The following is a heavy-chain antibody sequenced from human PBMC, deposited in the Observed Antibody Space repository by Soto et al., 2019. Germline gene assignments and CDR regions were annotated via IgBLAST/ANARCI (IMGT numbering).Heavy chain of an antibody. CDR3: AHSLIPNWGSRGAFDY. Sequence: QITLKESGPTLVKPTQTLTLTCTFSGFSLSTSGVGVGWIRQPPGKALEWLALIYWDDDKRYSPSLKSRLTTNKDTSKNQVVLTMTNMDPVDTATYYCAHSLIPNWGSRGAFDYWGQGTLVTVSS. V-gene: IGHV2-5*02. J-gene: IGHJ4*02. CDR1: GFSLSTSGVG. D-gene: IGHD7-27*01. CDR2: IYWDDDK.